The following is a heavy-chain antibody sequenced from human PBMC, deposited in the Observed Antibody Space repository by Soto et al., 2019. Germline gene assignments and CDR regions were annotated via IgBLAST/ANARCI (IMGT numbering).Heavy chain of an antibody. V-gene: IGHV1-2*04. D-gene: IGHD3-22*01. CDR3: ARGPYDSSGSQCAFDT. CDR2: INPNSGGT. CDR1: GYTFTGYY. Sequence: ASVKVSCKASGYTFTGYYMHWVRQAPGQGLEWMGWINPNSGGTNYAQKFQGWVTMTRDTSISTAYMELSRLRSDDTAVYYCARGPYDSSGSQCAFDTWGQGTMVTVSS. J-gene: IGHJ3*02.